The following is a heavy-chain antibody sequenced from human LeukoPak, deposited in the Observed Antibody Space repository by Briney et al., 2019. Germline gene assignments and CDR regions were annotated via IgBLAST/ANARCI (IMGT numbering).Heavy chain of an antibody. CDR2: ISYDGSNK. J-gene: IGHJ6*02. Sequence: PGRSLRHSCAASGFTFSSYGLHWVRQAPGKGLEWVAVISYDGSNKYYADSVKGRFTISRDNSKNTLYLQMNSLRAEDTAVYYCAKDSGYSYEYDYYGMDVWAQGTTVTVSS. CDR3: AKDSGYSYEYDYYGMDV. D-gene: IGHD5-18*01. V-gene: IGHV3-30*18. CDR1: GFTFSSYG.